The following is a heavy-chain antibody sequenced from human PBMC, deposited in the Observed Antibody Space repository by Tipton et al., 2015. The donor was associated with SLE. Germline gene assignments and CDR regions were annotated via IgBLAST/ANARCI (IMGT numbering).Heavy chain of an antibody. J-gene: IGHJ3*02. CDR3: ARAHYYDSSGYGDAFDI. D-gene: IGHD3-22*01. CDR1: GFTFSSYS. Sequence: GSLRLSCAASGFTFSSYSMNWVRQAPGKGLEWVSSISSSSSYIYYADSVKGRFTISRDNAKNSLYLQMNSLRAEDTAVYYCARAHYYDSSGYGDAFDIWGQGTMVTVSS. V-gene: IGHV3-21*01. CDR2: ISSSSSYI.